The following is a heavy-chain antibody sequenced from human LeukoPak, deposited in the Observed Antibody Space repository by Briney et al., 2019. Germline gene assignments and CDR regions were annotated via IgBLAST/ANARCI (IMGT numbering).Heavy chain of an antibody. D-gene: IGHD3-10*01. J-gene: IGHJ4*02. CDR2: IYHSGST. Sequence: SETLSLTCTVSGYSISSGYYWGWIRQPPGKGLEWIGSIYHSGSTYYNPSLKSRVTISVDTSKNQFSLKLSSVTAADTAVYYCARDVRWSYYGSGNYPLGYWGQGTLVTVSS. CDR3: ARDVRWSYYGSGNYPLGY. CDR1: GYSISSGYY. V-gene: IGHV4-38-2*02.